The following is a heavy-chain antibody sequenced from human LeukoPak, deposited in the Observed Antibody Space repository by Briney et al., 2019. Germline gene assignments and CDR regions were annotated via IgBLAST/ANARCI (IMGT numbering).Heavy chain of an antibody. J-gene: IGHJ6*03. CDR2: ISSSGST. CDR3: ARNITMVRADYMDV. Sequence: SETLSLTCTVSGDSISSGDYYWSWIRQPAGKGLEWIGRISSSGSTNYNPSLKSRVTTSVDTSKNQFSLKLSSVTAADTAVYYCARNITMVRADYMDVWGKGTTVTVSS. V-gene: IGHV4-61*02. D-gene: IGHD3-10*01. CDR1: GDSISSGDYY.